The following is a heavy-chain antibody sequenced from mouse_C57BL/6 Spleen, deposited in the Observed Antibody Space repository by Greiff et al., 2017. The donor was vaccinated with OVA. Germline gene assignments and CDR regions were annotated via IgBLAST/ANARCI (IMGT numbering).Heavy chain of an antibody. V-gene: IGHV3-6*01. J-gene: IGHJ1*03. CDR3: ASIYYGNYVDFDV. CDR2: ISYDGSN. D-gene: IGHD2-1*01. Sequence: EVQRVESGPGLVKPSQSLSLTCSVTGYSITSGYYWNWIRQFPGNKLEWMGYISYDGSNNYNPSLKNRISITRDTSKNQFFLKLNSVTTEDTATYYCASIYYGNYVDFDVWGTGTTVTVSS. CDR1: GYSITSGYY.